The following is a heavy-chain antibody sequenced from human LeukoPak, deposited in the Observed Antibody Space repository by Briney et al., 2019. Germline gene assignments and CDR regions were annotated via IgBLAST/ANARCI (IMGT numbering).Heavy chain of an antibody. CDR1: GGSISSGGYS. Sequence: PSETLSLTCAVSGGSISSGGYSWSWIRQPPGKGLEWIGYIYHSGSTYYNPSLKSRATISVDRSKNQFSLKLSSVTAADTAVYYCAGQYYYDSSGYDDAFDIWGQGTMVTVSS. D-gene: IGHD3-22*01. CDR2: IYHSGST. V-gene: IGHV4-30-2*01. J-gene: IGHJ3*02. CDR3: AGQYYYDSSGYDDAFDI.